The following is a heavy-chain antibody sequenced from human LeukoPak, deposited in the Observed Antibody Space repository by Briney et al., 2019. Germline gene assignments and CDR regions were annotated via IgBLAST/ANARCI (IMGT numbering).Heavy chain of an antibody. D-gene: IGHD5-12*01. Sequence: GGSLRLSCAASGFTFSVYGMHWVRQAPGKGLEWLAVIWYDGSKKQYADSVKGRFTISRDNSKNTLYLQMNSLRADDTDIYYCARSMPLSGYSGYDADYWGQGTLVTVSS. CDR2: IWYDGSKK. CDR1: GFTFSVYG. J-gene: IGHJ4*02. V-gene: IGHV3-33*01. CDR3: ARSMPLSGYSGYDADY.